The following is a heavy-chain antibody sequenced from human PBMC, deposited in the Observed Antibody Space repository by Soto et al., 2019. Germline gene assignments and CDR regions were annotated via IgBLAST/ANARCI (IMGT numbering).Heavy chain of an antibody. Sequence: EVQLVESGGDLVQPGGSLRLSCAASGFTFSNYWMVWVRQAPGKGLVWVSRINSDGSSTQYADSVKGRLSISRDNAKNTLYLHMSSLRAEDTAVYHCARFYGDYYYGMDVWGRGTTVTVSS. CDR1: GFTFSNYW. V-gene: IGHV3-74*01. D-gene: IGHD4-17*01. CDR2: INSDGSST. J-gene: IGHJ6*02. CDR3: ARFYGDYYYGMDV.